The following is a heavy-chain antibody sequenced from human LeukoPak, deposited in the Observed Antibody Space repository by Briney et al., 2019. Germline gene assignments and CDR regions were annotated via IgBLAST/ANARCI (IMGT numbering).Heavy chain of an antibody. D-gene: IGHD3-3*01. CDR2: IYYSGST. V-gene: IGHV4-59*01. J-gene: IGHJ6*02. CDR3: ARGGYDFWSGYYSHYYYGMDV. Sequence: SETLSLTCTVSGGSISSYYWSWIRQPPGKGLEWIGYIYYSGSTNYNPSLKSRVTISVDTSKTQFSLKLSSVTAADTAVYYCARGGYDFWSGYYSHYYYGMDVWGQGTTVTVSS. CDR1: GGSISSYY.